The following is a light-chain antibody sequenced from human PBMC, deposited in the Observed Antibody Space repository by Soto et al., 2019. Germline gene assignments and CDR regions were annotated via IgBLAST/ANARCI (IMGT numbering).Light chain of an antibody. V-gene: IGLV2-14*01. CDR2: EVT. CDR3: SSYTSSSTVL. Sequence: QSVLTQPASVSGSPGQSITISCSGTSNDVGFYNYVSWYQHHPGKAPKLIIYEVTNRPSGVSDRFSGSKSVNTASLTISGLQADDEADYYCSSYTSSSTVLFGGGTKVTVL. J-gene: IGLJ2*01. CDR1: SNDVGFYNY.